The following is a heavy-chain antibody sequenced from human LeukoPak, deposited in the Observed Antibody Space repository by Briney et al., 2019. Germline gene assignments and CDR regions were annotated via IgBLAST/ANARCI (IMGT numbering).Heavy chain of an antibody. CDR2: LYSGGGT. J-gene: IGHJ4*02. Sequence: GGSLRLSCAASGFTVSNNYMNWVRQAPGKGLEWVSVLYSGGGTYYADSVKGRFTFSRDNSNNTLYLQMNSLRGEDTAVYYCARSGYDSYFDYWGQGTLVTVSS. V-gene: IGHV3-53*01. CDR1: GFTVSNNY. CDR3: ARSGYDSYFDY. D-gene: IGHD5-12*01.